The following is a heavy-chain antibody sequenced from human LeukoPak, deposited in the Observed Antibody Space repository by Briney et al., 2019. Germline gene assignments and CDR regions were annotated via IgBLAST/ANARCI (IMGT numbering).Heavy chain of an antibody. CDR3: AKLSGWPGGCGY. CDR2: ISGSGGST. D-gene: IGHD6-19*01. Sequence: PGASLRLSCAASGFTFSSYAMSWVRQAPGKGLEWVSGISGSGGSTYYADSVKGRFTISRDNSKNTLYLQMNSLRGEDTAVYYCAKLSGWPGGCGYWGQGTLVTVSS. V-gene: IGHV3-23*01. CDR1: GFTFSSYA. J-gene: IGHJ4*02.